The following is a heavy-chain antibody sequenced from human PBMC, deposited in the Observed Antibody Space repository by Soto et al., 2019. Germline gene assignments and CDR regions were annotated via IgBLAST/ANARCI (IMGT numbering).Heavy chain of an antibody. CDR3: ARVSYSDYDILTGYPYYYGMDV. Sequence: ASVKVSCKASGYTFTSYGISWVRQAPGQGLEWMGWISAYNGNTNYAQKLQGRVTMTTDTSTSTAYMELRSLRSDDTAVYYCARVSYSDYDILTGYPYYYGMDVWGQGTTVTVSS. CDR2: ISAYNGNT. V-gene: IGHV1-18*01. J-gene: IGHJ6*02. CDR1: GYTFTSYG. D-gene: IGHD3-9*01.